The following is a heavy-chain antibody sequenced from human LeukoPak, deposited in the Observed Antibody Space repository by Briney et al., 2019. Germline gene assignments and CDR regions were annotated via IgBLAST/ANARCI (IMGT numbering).Heavy chain of an antibody. CDR2: FYFGGTN. D-gene: IGHD3-16*02. V-gene: IGHV4-39*01. CDR1: DASISSSPNH. Sequence: SETLSLTCTVSDASISSSPNHWGWIRQPPGKGLEWIATFYFGGTNYYNPPLKSRVTVSVDTSKNQFSLNLSSVTAADTAVYYCARRGQAGYLYWGQGTLVTVSS. CDR3: ARRGQAGYLY. J-gene: IGHJ4*02.